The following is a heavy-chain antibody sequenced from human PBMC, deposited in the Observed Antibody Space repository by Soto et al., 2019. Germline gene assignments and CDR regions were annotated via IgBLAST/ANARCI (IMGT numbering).Heavy chain of an antibody. CDR1: GYTFTSYG. Sequence: QVQLVQSGAEVKKPGASVKVSCKASGYTFTSYGISWVRQAPGQGLEWMGWISAYNGNTNYAQKRQRXXPXSTDTSTSTAYRELRSLRSDDTAVYYCARDAPPEDSWGQGTLVTVSS. CDR2: ISAYNGNT. V-gene: IGHV1-18*01. CDR3: ARDAPPEDS. J-gene: IGHJ4*02.